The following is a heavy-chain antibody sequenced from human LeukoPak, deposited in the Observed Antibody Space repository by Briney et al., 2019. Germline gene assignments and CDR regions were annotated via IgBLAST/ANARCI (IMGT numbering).Heavy chain of an antibody. CDR3: ARVVAVAVLATNWFDP. J-gene: IGHJ5*02. CDR1: GGSISSSNW. Sequence: SETLSLTCAVSGGSISSSNWWSWVRQPPGKGLEWIGEIYHSGSTNYNPSLKSRVTISVDKSKNQFSLKLSSVTAADTAVYYCARVVAVAVLATNWFDPWGQGTLVTVSS. CDR2: IYHSGST. V-gene: IGHV4-4*02. D-gene: IGHD6-19*01.